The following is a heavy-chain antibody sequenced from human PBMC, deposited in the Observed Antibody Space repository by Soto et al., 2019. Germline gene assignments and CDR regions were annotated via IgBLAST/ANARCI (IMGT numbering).Heavy chain of an antibody. V-gene: IGHV4-4*07. CDR2: ISTTGNT. CDR3: EGESGENWSYEAY. D-gene: IGHD1-7*01. Sequence: QVQLQESGPGLVKPSETLSLTCTVSGDTITSFSWNCIRQSAGKGLEWIGRISTTGNTHYNPSLESRVTMSLDTSKNQFSLKLTSVTAADTAVYYCEGESGENWSYEAYWGQGTLVTVSS. CDR1: GDTITSFS. J-gene: IGHJ4*02.